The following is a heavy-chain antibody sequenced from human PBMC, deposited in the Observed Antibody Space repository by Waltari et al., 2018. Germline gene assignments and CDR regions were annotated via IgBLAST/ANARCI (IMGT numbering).Heavy chain of an antibody. CDR3: AREFYYSDAFTGV. J-gene: IGHJ4*02. Sequence: VQLVQSGAEVKKPGASVKVSCKASGYSFTSFDIYWVRQAAGQGLGWMGWMNPDSGNTGYAEKFQGRVTMTRDTSISTAYMELSSLRSEDTAVYYCAREFYYSDAFTGVWGQGTLVTVSS. CDR2: MNPDSGNT. CDR1: GYSFTSFD. V-gene: IGHV1-8*01. D-gene: IGHD4-17*01.